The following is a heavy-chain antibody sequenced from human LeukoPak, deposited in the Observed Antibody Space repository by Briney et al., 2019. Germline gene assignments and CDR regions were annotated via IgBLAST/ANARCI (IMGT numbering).Heavy chain of an antibody. Sequence: EGSLRLSCAASGFTLSSYGMNWVRQAPGKGLEWVSYISSSGNTIYYADSVKGRFTISRDSAKNSLHLQMNSLRAEDTAVYYCARDDPRGCSGGSCYLDYWGQGTLVTVSS. J-gene: IGHJ4*02. CDR1: GFTLSSYG. V-gene: IGHV3-48*03. D-gene: IGHD2-15*01. CDR2: ISSSGNTI. CDR3: ARDDPRGCSGGSCYLDY.